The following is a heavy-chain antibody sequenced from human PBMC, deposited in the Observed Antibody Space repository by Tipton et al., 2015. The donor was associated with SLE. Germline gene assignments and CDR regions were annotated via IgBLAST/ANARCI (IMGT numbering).Heavy chain of an antibody. J-gene: IGHJ4*02. D-gene: IGHD6-19*01. CDR2: ISSSSSTI. CDR3: ARIAVAGRDY. Sequence: GSLRLSCAASGFTFSSYSMTWVRQAPGKGLEWVSYISSSSSTIYYADSVKGRFTISRDNAKNSLYLQMNSLRAEDTAVYYCARIAVAGRDYWGQGTLVTVSS. CDR1: GFTFSSYS. V-gene: IGHV3-48*01.